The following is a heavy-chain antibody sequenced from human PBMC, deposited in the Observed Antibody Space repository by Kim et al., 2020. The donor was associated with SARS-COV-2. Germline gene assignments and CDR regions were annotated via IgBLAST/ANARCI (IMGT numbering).Heavy chain of an antibody. J-gene: IGHJ4*02. D-gene: IGHD6-6*01. V-gene: IGHV3-30*07. Sequence: VKGRFTISRDNSKNTLYLQMNSLRAEDTAVYYCARDGSSIAAGVIYYFDHWGQGTLVTVSS. CDR3: ARDGSSIAAGVIYYFDH.